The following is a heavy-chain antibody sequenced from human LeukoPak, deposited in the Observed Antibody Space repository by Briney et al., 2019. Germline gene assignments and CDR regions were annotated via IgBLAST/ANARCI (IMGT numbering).Heavy chain of an antibody. J-gene: IGHJ6*04. Sequence: SQTLSLTCTVSGGSISSYYWSWIRQPPGKGLEWVGYIYYSGSTKYNPSLTSRVTISVDTSKNQFSLKLSSVTAADTAVYYCARDGGYCSSTSCPNYYYYGMDVWGKGTTVTVSS. V-gene: IGHV4-59*01. CDR1: GGSISSYY. CDR3: ARDGGYCSSTSCPNYYYYGMDV. D-gene: IGHD2-2*01. CDR2: IYYSGST.